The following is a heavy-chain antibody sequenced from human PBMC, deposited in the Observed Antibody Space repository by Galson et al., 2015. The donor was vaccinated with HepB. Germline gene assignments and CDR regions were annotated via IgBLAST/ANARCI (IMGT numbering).Heavy chain of an antibody. CDR3: AREEGRYSSSWLDY. Sequence: SLRLSCAAPGFTFSSYGMHWVRQAPGKGLEWVAVIWYDGSNKYYADSVKGRFTISRDNSKNTLYLQMNSLRAEDTAVYYCAREEGRYSSSWLDYWGQGTLVTVSS. J-gene: IGHJ4*02. D-gene: IGHD6-13*01. CDR2: IWYDGSNK. CDR1: GFTFSSYG. V-gene: IGHV3-33*01.